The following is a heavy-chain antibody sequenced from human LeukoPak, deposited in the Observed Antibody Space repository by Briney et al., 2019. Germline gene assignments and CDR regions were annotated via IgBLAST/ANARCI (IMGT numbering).Heavy chain of an antibody. D-gene: IGHD1-26*01. V-gene: IGHV3-9*03. CDR1: GFTFDDYA. J-gene: IGHJ3*02. Sequence: QSGGSLRLSCAASGFTFDDYAMHWVRQAPGKGLEWVSGISWNSGSIGYADSVKGRFTISRDNAKNSLYLQMNSLRAEDMALYYCAKSKSPYLGATADAFDIWGQGTMVTVSS. CDR2: ISWNSGSI. CDR3: AKSKSPYLGATADAFDI.